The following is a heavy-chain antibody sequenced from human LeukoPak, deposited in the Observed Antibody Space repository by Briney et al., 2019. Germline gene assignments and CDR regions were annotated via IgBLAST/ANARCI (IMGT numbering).Heavy chain of an antibody. J-gene: IGHJ4*02. D-gene: IGHD2-2*02. V-gene: IGHV4-39*01. Sequence: SETLSLTCTVSGGSISSSSYYWGWIRQPPWKGLEWIGSIYYSGSTYYNPSLKSRVTISVDTSKNQFSLKLSSVTAADTAVYYCAYTSPFDYWGQGTLVTVSS. CDR3: AYTSPFDY. CDR1: GGSISSSSYY. CDR2: IYYSGST.